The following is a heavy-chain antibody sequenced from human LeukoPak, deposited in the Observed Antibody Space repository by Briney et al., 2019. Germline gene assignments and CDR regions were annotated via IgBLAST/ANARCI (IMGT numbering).Heavy chain of an antibody. V-gene: IGHV3-23*01. J-gene: IGHJ4*02. Sequence: GGSLRLSCETSGFTFSSYAMSWVRQAPGKGLEWVSAISGSGGSTYYADSVKGRFTISRDNSKNTLYLQMNSLRAEDTAVYYCAKDPRSYGPHYFDYWGQGTLVTVSS. D-gene: IGHD5-18*01. CDR1: GFTFSSYA. CDR2: ISGSGGST. CDR3: AKDPRSYGPHYFDY.